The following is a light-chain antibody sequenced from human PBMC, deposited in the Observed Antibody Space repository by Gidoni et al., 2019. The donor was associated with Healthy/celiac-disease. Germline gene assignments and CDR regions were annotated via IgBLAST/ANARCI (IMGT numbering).Light chain of an antibody. CDR3: QQSYSTPFT. CDR2: ASS. V-gene: IGKV1-39*01. CDR1: QSISSY. J-gene: IGKJ3*01. Sequence: RVTITCRASQSISSYLNWYQQKPGKAPKLLIYASSSLQSGVPSRFSGSGSGTDFTLTISSLQPEDFATYYCQQSYSTPFTFGPGTKVDIK.